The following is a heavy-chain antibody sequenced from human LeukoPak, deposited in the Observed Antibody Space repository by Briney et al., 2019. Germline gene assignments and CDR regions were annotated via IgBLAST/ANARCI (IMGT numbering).Heavy chain of an antibody. J-gene: IGHJ4*02. CDR2: IHYSGST. D-gene: IGHD2-2*01. CDR3: ARDEGYCSSTSCSAFDY. V-gene: IGHV4-59*01. Sequence: SETLSLTCTVSGGSISSYYWSWIRQPPGKGLEWIGYIHYSGSTNYNPSLKSRVTISVDTSKNQFSLKLSSVTAADTAVYYCARDEGYCSSTSCSAFDYWGQGTLVTVSS. CDR1: GGSISSYY.